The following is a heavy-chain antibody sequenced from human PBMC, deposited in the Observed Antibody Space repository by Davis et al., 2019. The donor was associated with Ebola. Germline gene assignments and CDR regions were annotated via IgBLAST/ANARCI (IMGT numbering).Heavy chain of an antibody. CDR3: AREITMVRGGGWFDP. J-gene: IGHJ5*02. CDR1: GYTFTGYY. Sequence: ASVKVSCKASGYTFTGYYMHWVRQAPGQGLEWMGWINPNSGSTSYAQKFQGRVTMTRDTSTSTVYMELSSLRSEDTAVYYCAREITMVRGGGWFDPWGQGTLVTVSS. D-gene: IGHD3-10*01. V-gene: IGHV1-46*01. CDR2: INPNSGST.